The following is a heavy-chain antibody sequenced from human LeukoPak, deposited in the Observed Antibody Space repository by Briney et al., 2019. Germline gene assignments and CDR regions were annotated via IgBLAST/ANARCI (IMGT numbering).Heavy chain of an antibody. V-gene: IGHV3-21*01. CDR3: ARVGSLAAAGTLASWWFDP. CDR1: GFTFSSYS. J-gene: IGHJ5*02. Sequence: PGGSLRLSCAASGFTFSSYSMNWVRQAPGKGLEWVSSISSSSSYIYYADSVKGRFTISRDNAKNSLYLQMNSLRAEDTAVYYCARVGSLAAAGTLASWWFDPWGQGTLVTVSS. D-gene: IGHD6-13*01. CDR2: ISSSSSYI.